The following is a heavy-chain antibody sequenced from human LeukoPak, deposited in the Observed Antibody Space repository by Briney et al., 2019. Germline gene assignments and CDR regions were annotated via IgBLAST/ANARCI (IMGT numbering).Heavy chain of an antibody. CDR1: GGSIISYY. J-gene: IGHJ6*02. Sequence: PSETLSLTCTGSGGSIISYYWIWIRQPPAKGLEGIGYIYYSESTNYNHSLNSRVTISVDTSKNQFSLKVSSVTAADTAVYYCASTSDTGAGSYYYYGMDVWGQGP. V-gene: IGHV4-59*08. CDR3: ASTSDTGAGSYYYYGMDV. D-gene: IGHD6-13*01. CDR2: IYYSEST.